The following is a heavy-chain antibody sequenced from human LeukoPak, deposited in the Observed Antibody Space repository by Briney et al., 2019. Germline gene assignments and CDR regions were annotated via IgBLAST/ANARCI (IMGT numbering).Heavy chain of an antibody. V-gene: IGHV1-2*02. D-gene: IGHD6-6*01. J-gene: IGHJ5*02. CDR1: GYTFTGYY. CDR2: INPNSGGT. Sequence: ASANVSCKASGYTFTGYYMYWVRQAPGQGLEWMGWINPNSGGTYYAQKFQGRVTMTRDTSISTGYMELSRLRSDDTAVYYCARTEYSSSSGGFDPWGQGTLVTVSS. CDR3: ARTEYSSSSGGFDP.